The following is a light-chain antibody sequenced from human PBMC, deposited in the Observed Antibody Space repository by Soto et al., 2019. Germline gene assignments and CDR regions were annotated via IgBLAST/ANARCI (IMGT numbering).Light chain of an antibody. Sequence: DIQMTQSPSTLSASIGDRVIITCRASQSISSWLAGYQQKPGKAPKLLIYKASSLESGVPSRFSGSGSGTVFTLTTNSLQPDDSATYYCQQYNTYYWTFGQGTKVEIE. V-gene: IGKV1-5*03. CDR3: QQYNTYYWT. J-gene: IGKJ1*01. CDR1: QSISSW. CDR2: KAS.